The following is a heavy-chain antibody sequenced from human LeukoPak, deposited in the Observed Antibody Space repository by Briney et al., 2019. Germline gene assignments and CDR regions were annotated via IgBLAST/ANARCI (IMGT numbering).Heavy chain of an antibody. CDR2: INPKSGGT. CDR3: ARDPRDDFWSGYSYFDY. J-gene: IGHJ4*02. D-gene: IGHD3-3*01. Sequence: GASVKVSCKASGYTFTGYYMHWVRQAPGQGLEWMGWINPKSGGTNYAQKFQGWVTMTRDTFISTAYMELSRLRSDDTAVYYCARDPRDDFWSGYSYFDYWGQGTLVTVSS. V-gene: IGHV1-2*04. CDR1: GYTFTGYY.